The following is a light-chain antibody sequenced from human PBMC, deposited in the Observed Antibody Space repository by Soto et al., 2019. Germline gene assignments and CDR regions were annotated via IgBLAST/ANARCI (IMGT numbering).Light chain of an antibody. V-gene: IGKV1-5*03. CDR3: QHYNDFSWT. CDR2: ATS. J-gene: IGKJ1*01. Sequence: DIHLTQSPSTLSASVGDRVTITCRASQSISILLAWYQQKPGKAPNLLIYATSTLETGVSSRFSGSGSGTEFTLTISSLQPDDCATYYCQHYNDFSWTFGQGTKVEIK. CDR1: QSISIL.